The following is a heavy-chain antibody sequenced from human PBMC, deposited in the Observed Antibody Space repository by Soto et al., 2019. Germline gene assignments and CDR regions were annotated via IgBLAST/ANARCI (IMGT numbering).Heavy chain of an antibody. CDR2: IKRKTDGGTT. J-gene: IGHJ4*02. CDR1: GFTFSNAW. Sequence: EVQLVESGGGLVKPGGSLRLACAASGFTFSNAWMSWVRQAPGKGLEWVGLIKRKTDGGTTDHAAPVKGIFTISRDDSQNTLYLQMNSLKTEDKDVSYCTTDLADSWGQGTLVTVSS. V-gene: IGHV3-15*01. CDR3: TTDLADS.